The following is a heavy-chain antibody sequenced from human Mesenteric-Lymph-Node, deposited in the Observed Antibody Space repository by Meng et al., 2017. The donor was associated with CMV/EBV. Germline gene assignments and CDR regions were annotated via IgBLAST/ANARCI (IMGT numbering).Heavy chain of an antibody. V-gene: IGHV3-30*04. CDR3: ARGRGSYDYYYYYGMDI. CDR2: TSYDGKNT. J-gene: IGHJ6*02. D-gene: IGHD3-16*01. Sequence: GGSLRLSCEAPGFTFSTYAMHWVRQAPGKGLEWVAVTSYDGKNTFHADSVKGRFTISRDNSKNTLFLQMNNLRIDDTAVYYCARGRGSYDYYYYYGMDIWGQGTTVTVSS. CDR1: GFTFSTYA.